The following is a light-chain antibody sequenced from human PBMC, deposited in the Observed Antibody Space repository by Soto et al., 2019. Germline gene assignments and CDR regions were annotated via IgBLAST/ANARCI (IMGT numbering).Light chain of an antibody. J-gene: IGLJ2*01. CDR2: EGS. V-gene: IGLV2-14*02. CDR1: SSDVGSYNL. Sequence: QSVLTQPASVSGSPGQSITISCTGTSSDVGSYNLVSWYQQHPGKAPKLMIYEGSKRPSGVSNRFSGSKSGNTASLTISGLQAEDEADYYCSSYTSSHVVFGGGTKLTVL. CDR3: SSYTSSHVV.